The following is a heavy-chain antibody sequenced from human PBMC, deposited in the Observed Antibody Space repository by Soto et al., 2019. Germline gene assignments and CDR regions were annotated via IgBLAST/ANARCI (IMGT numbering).Heavy chain of an antibody. CDR1: GFTFSSYG. CDR2: ISYDGSNK. V-gene: IGHV3-30*18. J-gene: IGHJ5*02. Sequence: GVSLRLSCAASGFTFSSYGMHWVRQAPGKGLEWGAVISYDGSNKYYADSVKGRFTISRDNSKNTLYLQMNSLRAEDTAVYYCAKDPQDYDILTGYYGPTGFDPWGQGTLVTVSS. CDR3: AKDPQDYDILTGYYGPTGFDP. D-gene: IGHD3-9*01.